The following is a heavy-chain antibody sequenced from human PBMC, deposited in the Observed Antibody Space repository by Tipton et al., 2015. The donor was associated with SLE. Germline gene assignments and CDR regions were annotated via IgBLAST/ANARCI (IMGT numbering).Heavy chain of an antibody. CDR3: ARDLVCRDWYFDL. CDR2: IRGDGSAT. D-gene: IGHD6-6*01. CDR1: GFTFSSYA. J-gene: IGHJ2*01. V-gene: IGHV3-23*01. Sequence: SLRLSCAASGFTFSSYAMSWVRQAPGKGLEWVSAIRGDGSATFYADSVKGRFTISRDNSKNTLYLQMNSLRAEDTAVYYCARDLVCRDWYFDLCGRGTLVTVSS.